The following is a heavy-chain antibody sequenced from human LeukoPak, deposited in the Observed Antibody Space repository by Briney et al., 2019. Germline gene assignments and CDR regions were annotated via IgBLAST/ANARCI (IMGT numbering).Heavy chain of an antibody. J-gene: IGHJ4*02. Sequence: GESLKISCKGSGYSFTSYWIGWVRQMPGKGLEWMGIIYPGDSDTRYSPSFQGQVTISADKSISTAYLQWSSLKASDTAMYYCARLGYYSGGSCYLFDYWGQGTLVTASS. CDR2: IYPGDSDT. CDR1: GYSFTSYW. CDR3: ARLGYYSGGSCYLFDY. D-gene: IGHD2-15*01. V-gene: IGHV5-51*01.